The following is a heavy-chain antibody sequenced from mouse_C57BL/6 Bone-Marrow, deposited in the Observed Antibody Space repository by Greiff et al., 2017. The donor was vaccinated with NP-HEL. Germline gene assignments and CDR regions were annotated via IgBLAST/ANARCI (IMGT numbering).Heavy chain of an antibody. CDR2: IYPGSGYT. V-gene: IGHV1-55*01. J-gene: IGHJ3*01. Sequence: QVQLQQPGAELVKPGASVKMSCKASGYTFTSYWITWVKQRPGQGLEWIGDIYPGSGYTNYNEKFKGKATLTADKSSSTAYMQFSSLTSEDSAIYYCAREGGFAWFADWGQGTLVTVSA. CDR1: GYTFTSYW. CDR3: AREGGFAWFAD.